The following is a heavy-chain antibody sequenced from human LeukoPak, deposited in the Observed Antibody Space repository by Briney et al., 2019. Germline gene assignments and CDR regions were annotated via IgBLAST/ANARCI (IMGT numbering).Heavy chain of an antibody. CDR2: INPGDSDA. CDR1: GYSFTNYW. J-gene: IGHJ4*02. Sequence: HGESLKISCKGSGYSFTNYWIGWVRQIPGKGLEWMGIINPGDSDARYSPSFQGQVTISADKSISTAYLQWSSLKASDTAIYYCARAWNFDYWGQGTLVTVSS. CDR3: ARAWNFDY. V-gene: IGHV5-51*01. D-gene: IGHD1-1*01.